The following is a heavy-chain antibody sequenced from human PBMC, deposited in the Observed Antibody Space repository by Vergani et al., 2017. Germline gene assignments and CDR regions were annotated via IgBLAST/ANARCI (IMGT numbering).Heavy chain of an antibody. V-gene: IGHV1-69*01. J-gene: IGHJ6*02. CDR3: AREGVGYGHTYDGMDV. Sequence: QVQLVQSGAEVKKPGSSVKVSCKASGGTFSSYAISWVRQAPGQGLEWMGGIIPIFGTANYAQKFQGRVTITADESTSTAYMELSRLRSDDTAVYYCAREGVGYGHTYDGMDVWGQGTTVTVSS. CDR2: IIPIFGTA. D-gene: IGHD3-3*01. CDR1: GGTFSSYA.